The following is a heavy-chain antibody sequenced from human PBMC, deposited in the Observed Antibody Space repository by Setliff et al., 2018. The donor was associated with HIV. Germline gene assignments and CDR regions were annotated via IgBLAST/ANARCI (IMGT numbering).Heavy chain of an antibody. CDR1: GFTFSSYA. D-gene: IGHD5-18*01. CDR3: AKGFRPVDTALVSGPTY. CDR2: ITSGGST. V-gene: IGHV3-23*01. Sequence: GGSLRLSCAASGFTFSSYAMSWVRQTPEKGLEWVSIITSGGSTYYADSAKGRFIISRDNSQNTLYLQMNSLRAADTAIYYCAKGFRPVDTALVSGPTYWGQGIRVTVSS. J-gene: IGHJ4*02.